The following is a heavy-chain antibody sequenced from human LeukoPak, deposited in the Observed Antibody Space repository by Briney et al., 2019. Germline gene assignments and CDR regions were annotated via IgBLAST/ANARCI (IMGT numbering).Heavy chain of an antibody. D-gene: IGHD4-17*01. CDR2: ISGSGDST. Sequence: GGSLRLSCAASGFSFGNYAMSWVRQAPGKGLEWVSAISGSGDSTYYADSVKGRFTISRDNSKNTLYLQMNSLRAGDTALYYYAKDLHKLGDYVGSKYWGQGTLVTVSS. CDR3: AKDLHKLGDYVGSKY. J-gene: IGHJ4*02. CDR1: GFSFGNYA. V-gene: IGHV3-23*01.